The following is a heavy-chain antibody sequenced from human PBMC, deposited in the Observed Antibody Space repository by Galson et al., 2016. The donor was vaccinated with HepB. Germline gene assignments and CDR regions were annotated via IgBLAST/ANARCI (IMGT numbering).Heavy chain of an antibody. CDR2: IRSKANNYAT. CDR1: GFTFSGSA. J-gene: IGHJ4*02. Sequence: SLRLSCAASGFTFSGSAMHWVRQASGKGLEWVGRIRSKANNYATAYAASVKGRFTISRDDSWNTAYLQMNSLNTEDTAVYYCTSSGSSHYYFDYWGQGTLVTVSS. D-gene: IGHD1-26*01. CDR3: TSSGSSHYYFDY. V-gene: IGHV3-73*01.